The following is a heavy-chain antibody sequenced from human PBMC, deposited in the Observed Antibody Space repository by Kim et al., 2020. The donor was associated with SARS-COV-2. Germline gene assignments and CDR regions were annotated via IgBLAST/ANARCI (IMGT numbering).Heavy chain of an antibody. D-gene: IGHD1-7*01. Sequence: GGSLRLSCAASGFTFSNYAMSWVRQAPGKGLEWVSAISESGGSTYYSDSVKGRFTISRDNSKNTLYLQMNSLRAEDTAVYYCAKDRRGNWNYVGHFDYWGQGTLVTVSS. V-gene: IGHV3-23*01. CDR3: AKDRRGNWNYVGHFDY. CDR1: GFTFSNYA. J-gene: IGHJ4*02. CDR2: ISESGGST.